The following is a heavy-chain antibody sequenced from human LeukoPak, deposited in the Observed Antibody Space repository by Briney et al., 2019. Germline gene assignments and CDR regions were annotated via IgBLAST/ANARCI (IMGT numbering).Heavy chain of an antibody. CDR3: ARDPPYYYDSSGYSNAFDI. CDR1: GYTFTGYY. V-gene: IGHV1-2*02. D-gene: IGHD3-22*01. Sequence: ASVKVSCKASGYTFTGYYMHWVRRAPGQGLEWMGWINPNSGGTNYAQKFQGRVTMTRDTSISTAYMELSRLRSDDTAVYYCARDPPYYYDSSGYSNAFDIWGQGTMVTVSS. J-gene: IGHJ3*02. CDR2: INPNSGGT.